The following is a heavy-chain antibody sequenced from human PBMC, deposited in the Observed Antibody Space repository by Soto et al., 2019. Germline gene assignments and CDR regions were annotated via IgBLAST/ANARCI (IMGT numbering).Heavy chain of an antibody. V-gene: IGHV1-69*12. CDR1: GGTFSSYA. D-gene: IGHD3-16*01. J-gene: IGHJ6*02. CDR3: AQCLLGVNYYYGMDV. Sequence: QVQLAQSGAEVKKPGSSVKVSCKASGGTFSSYAINWVRQAPGQGLEWMGGIIPIFATADYAQKFQGRVTITADESTSTAYMELSSLRSEDTAVYYCAQCLLGVNYYYGMDVWGQGTTVTVSS. CDR2: IIPIFATA.